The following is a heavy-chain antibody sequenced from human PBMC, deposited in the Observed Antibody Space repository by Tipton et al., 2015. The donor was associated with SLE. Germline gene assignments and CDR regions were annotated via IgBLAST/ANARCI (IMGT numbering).Heavy chain of an antibody. V-gene: IGHV4-38-2*01. CDR3: ARSQWEPGYMDV. D-gene: IGHD1-26*01. Sequence: TLSLTCSVPGHSISSGFYWGWIRQSPGKGLEWIGNFYHRGTTYYNPSLKSRVTISVDTSKNQFSLKLSSVTAADTAVYYCARSQWEPGYMDVWGKGTTVTVSS. CDR1: GHSISSGFY. CDR2: FYHRGTT. J-gene: IGHJ6*03.